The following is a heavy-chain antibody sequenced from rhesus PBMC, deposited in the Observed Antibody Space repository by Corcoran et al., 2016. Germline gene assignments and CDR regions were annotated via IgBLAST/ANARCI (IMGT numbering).Heavy chain of an antibody. V-gene: IGHV4-122*02. J-gene: IGHJ4*01. CDR3: ARGPIAAALFDY. D-gene: IGHD6-25*01. CDR2: NSYSGST. CDR1: GGSISSSYYY. Sequence: QVQLQESGPGLVKPSETLSLTCAVSGGSISSSYYYWSWIRQAPGKGLEWIGYNSYSGSTSYNPTRKSRVTLARDTTKNQFSLKLSAVTAADTAVYYCARGPIAAALFDYWGQGVLVTVSS.